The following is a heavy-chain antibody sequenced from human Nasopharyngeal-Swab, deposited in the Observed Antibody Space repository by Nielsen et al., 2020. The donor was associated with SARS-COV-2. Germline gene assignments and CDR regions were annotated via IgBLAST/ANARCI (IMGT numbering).Heavy chain of an antibody. Sequence: ASVKVSCKASGYTFTSYGISWVRQAPGQGLEWMRWISAYNGNTNYAQKLQGRVTMTTDTSTSTAYMELRSLRSDDTAVYYCPRDQDVLDDTIFGVYDYWGQGTLVTVSS. CDR3: PRDQDVLDDTIFGVYDY. CDR1: GYTFTSYG. CDR2: ISAYNGNT. D-gene: IGHD3-3*01. V-gene: IGHV1-18*01. J-gene: IGHJ4*02.